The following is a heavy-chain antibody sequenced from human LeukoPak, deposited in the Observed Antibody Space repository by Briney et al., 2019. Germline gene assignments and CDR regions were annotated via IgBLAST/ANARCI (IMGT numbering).Heavy chain of an antibody. CDR3: AKDPLRYYDSPGENWFDP. J-gene: IGHJ5*02. Sequence: GGSLRLSCAASGFTFSNYAMSWVRQTPGKGLEWVSAISGSGGSTYYADSVKGRFTIARDNSKNTLYLQMNSLRAEDTALYYCAKDPLRYYDSPGENWFDPWDQGTLVTVSS. V-gene: IGHV3-23*01. D-gene: IGHD3-22*01. CDR2: ISGSGGST. CDR1: GFTFSNYA.